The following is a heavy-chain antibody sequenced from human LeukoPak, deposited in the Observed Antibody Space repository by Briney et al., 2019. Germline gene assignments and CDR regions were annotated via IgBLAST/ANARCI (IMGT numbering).Heavy chain of an antibody. D-gene: IGHD1-26*01. CDR3: ARGPAMGATYFER. V-gene: IGHV4-4*07. Sequence: SETLSLTCTVSGSSISTYYWSWIRQPAGKGLEWIGRIHTSGSTLYDPSLRSRVTMSLDTSKNQFSLKLSSVTAADTAIYYCARGPAMGATYFERWGQGILVTVSS. J-gene: IGHJ4*02. CDR2: IHTSGST. CDR1: GSSISTYY.